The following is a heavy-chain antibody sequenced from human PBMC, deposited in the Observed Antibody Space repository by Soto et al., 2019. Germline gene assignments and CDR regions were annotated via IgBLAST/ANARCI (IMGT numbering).Heavy chain of an antibody. CDR2: IYYSGST. Sequence: SETLSLTCTVSGGSISSGGYYWSWIRQHPGKGLEWIGHIYYSGSTYYNPSLKSRVTISVDTSKNQFSLKLSSVTAADTAVYYCARDRAAAGTGWFDPWGQGTLVTVSS. CDR1: GGSISSGGYY. V-gene: IGHV4-31*03. J-gene: IGHJ5*02. D-gene: IGHD6-13*01. CDR3: ARDRAAAGTGWFDP.